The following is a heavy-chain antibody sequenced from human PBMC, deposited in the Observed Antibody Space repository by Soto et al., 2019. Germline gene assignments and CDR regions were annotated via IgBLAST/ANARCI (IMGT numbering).Heavy chain of an antibody. Sequence: EVQLVESGGGLVQPGGSLRLSCVASGFTFNTYGMSWVRQAPGKGLEWVANIKSDGSGKYYVDSVKGRFTISRDNANNSLYLQMNSLRVEDTAVYYCASASYDSSGYYDAFDLWGQGAMVTVSS. CDR2: IKSDGSGK. V-gene: IGHV3-7*01. CDR3: ASASYDSSGYYDAFDL. D-gene: IGHD3-22*01. CDR1: GFTFNTYG. J-gene: IGHJ3*01.